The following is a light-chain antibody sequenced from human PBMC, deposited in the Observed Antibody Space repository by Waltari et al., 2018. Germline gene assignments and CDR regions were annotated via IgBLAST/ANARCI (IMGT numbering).Light chain of an antibody. CDR1: SSNVVKYNL. Sequence: QSDLTQPASVSGSPGQSITNSCTGTSSNVVKYNLVTWYHHHPGKFPKLIIFEVTKRPSGVSNPFSCSKSGNTASLTISELQAEDEAVYYCCSFTGITSPTVFVGGTKLTVL. V-gene: IGLV2-23*02. J-gene: IGLJ2*01. CDR2: EVT. CDR3: CSFTGITSPTV.